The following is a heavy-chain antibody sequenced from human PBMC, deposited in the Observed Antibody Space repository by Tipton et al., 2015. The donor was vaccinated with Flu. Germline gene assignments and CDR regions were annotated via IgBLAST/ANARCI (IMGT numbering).Heavy chain of an antibody. CDR3: VTEYRGGGNRYYFDY. J-gene: IGHJ4*02. V-gene: IGHV4-59*01. CDR1: GGSISSYY. CDR2: IYYSGST. Sequence: TLSLTCTVPGGSISSYYWSWIRQPPGKGLEWIGYIYYSGSTNYNPSLKSRVTISVDTSKNQFSLKLSSVTAADTAVYYCVTEYRGGGNRYYFDYWGQGTLVTVSS. D-gene: IGHD4-23*01.